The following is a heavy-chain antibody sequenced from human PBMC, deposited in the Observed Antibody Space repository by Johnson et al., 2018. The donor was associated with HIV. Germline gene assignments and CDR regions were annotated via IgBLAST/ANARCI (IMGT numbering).Heavy chain of an antibody. CDR1: GFTVSSNY. CDR2: IYSGGST. CDR3: ARGGAGGNSEGAFDI. V-gene: IGHV3-66*01. D-gene: IGHD4-23*01. Sequence: VQLVESGGGLVQPGGSLRLSCAASGFTVSSNYMSWVRQAPGKGLEWVSVIYSGGSTYYADSVKGRFTISRDNSKNTLYLQMNSLRAEDTVVYYCARGGAGGNSEGAFDIWGQGTMVTVSS. J-gene: IGHJ3*02.